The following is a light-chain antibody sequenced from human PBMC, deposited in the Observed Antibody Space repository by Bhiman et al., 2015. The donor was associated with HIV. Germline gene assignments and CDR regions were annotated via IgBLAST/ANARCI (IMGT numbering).Light chain of an antibody. Sequence: YELTQPPSVSVYPGQTASITCSGDKLGEQYVCWFQQKAGQSPVLVMYQDSKRPSGIPERFSGSKSGTSASLAISGLQAEDEAEYFCATWHDSLDGVMFGGGTKLTVL. J-gene: IGLJ3*02. CDR3: ATWHDSLDGVM. CDR2: QDS. CDR1: KLGEQY. V-gene: IGLV3-1*01.